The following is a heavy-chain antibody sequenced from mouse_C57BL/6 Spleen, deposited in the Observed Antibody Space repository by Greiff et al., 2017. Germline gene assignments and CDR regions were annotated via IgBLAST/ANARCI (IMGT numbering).Heavy chain of an antibody. V-gene: IGHV1-15*01. CDR1: GYTFTDYE. D-gene: IGHD2-1*01. Sequence: QVQLQQSGAELVRPGASVTLSCKASGYTFTDYEMHWVKQTPVHGLEWIGAIDPETGGTAYNQTFKGKDILTADKSSSTAYMELRSLTSEDSAVYYWTRGGYGNYFDYWGQGTTLTVSS. J-gene: IGHJ2*01. CDR2: IDPETGGT. CDR3: TRGGYGNYFDY.